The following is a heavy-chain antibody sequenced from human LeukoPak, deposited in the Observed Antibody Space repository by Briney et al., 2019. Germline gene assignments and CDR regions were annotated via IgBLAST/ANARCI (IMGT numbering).Heavy chain of an antibody. CDR1: GFTFSSYA. Sequence: GGSLRLSCAASGFTFSSYAMSWVRQAPGKGREWGSANSGSGGSTYYADSVKGRFTISRDNSKNTLYLQMNSLRAEDTAVYYCAKDSSSWYYYGMDVWGQGTTGTVSS. D-gene: IGHD6-13*01. V-gene: IGHV3-23*01. J-gene: IGHJ6*02. CDR2: NSGSGGST. CDR3: AKDSSSWYYYGMDV.